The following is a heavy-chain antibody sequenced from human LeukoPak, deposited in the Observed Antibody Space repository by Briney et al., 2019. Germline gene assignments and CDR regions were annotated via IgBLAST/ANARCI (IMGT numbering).Heavy chain of an antibody. Sequence: PSETLSLTCAVSGGSISSSNWWSWVRQPPGKGLEWIGGIYHSGSTNYNPSLKSRVTISVDKSKNQFSLKLSSVTAADTAVYYCARVNDYGDYVVTAADYWGQGSLVTVSS. CDR2: IYHSGST. CDR3: ARVNDYGDYVVTAADY. CDR1: GGSISSSNW. D-gene: IGHD4-17*01. J-gene: IGHJ4*02. V-gene: IGHV4-4*02.